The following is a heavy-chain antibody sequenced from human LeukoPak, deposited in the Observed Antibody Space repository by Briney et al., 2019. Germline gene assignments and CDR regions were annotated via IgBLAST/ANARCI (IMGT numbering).Heavy chain of an antibody. D-gene: IGHD3-3*01. CDR2: IYYSGST. J-gene: IGHJ4*02. CDR3: ARGGGYDFWSGYGTYYFDY. CDR1: GGSISSYY. V-gene: IGHV4-59*01. Sequence: SETLSLTCTVSGGSISSYYWSWIRQPPGKGLEWIGYIYYSGSTNYNPSLRSRVTISVDTSKNQFSLKLSSVTAADTAVYYCARGGGYDFWSGYGTYYFDYWGQGTLVTVSS.